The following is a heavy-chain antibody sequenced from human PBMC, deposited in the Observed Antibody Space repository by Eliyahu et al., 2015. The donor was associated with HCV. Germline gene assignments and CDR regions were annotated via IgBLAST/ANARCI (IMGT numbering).Heavy chain of an antibody. CDR2: INHSGST. D-gene: IGHD1-26*01. Sequence: QVQLQQWGAGLLKPSETLSLTCAVXGGSFXGYYXSWIRQPPGXGLEWIGEINHSGSTNYNPSLKSRVTISVDTSKNQFSLKLSSVTAADTAVYYCARESSGSYGYDAFDIWGQGTMVTVSS. J-gene: IGHJ3*02. V-gene: IGHV4-34*01. CDR3: ARESSGSYGYDAFDI. CDR1: GGSFXGYY.